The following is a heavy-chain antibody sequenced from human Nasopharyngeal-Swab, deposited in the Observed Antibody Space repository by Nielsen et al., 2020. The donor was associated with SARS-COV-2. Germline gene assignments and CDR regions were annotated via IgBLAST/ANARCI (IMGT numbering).Heavy chain of an antibody. Sequence: SETLSLTCTVSGGSISSYYWSWIRQPAGKGLEWIGRIYTSGSTNYNPSLKSRVTMSVDTSKNQFSLKLSSVTAADTAVYYCARGGQGYDFWSGYSSIGDWFDPWGQGTLVTVSS. CDR2: IYTSGST. CDR3: ARGGQGYDFWSGYSSIGDWFDP. V-gene: IGHV4-4*07. D-gene: IGHD3-3*01. CDR1: GGSISSYY. J-gene: IGHJ5*02.